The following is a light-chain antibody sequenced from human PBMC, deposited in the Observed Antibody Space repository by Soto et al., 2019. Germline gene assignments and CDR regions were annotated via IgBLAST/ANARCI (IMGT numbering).Light chain of an antibody. CDR2: KAS. CDR3: QHCNSSSEA. V-gene: IGKV1-5*03. Sequence: DIQMTQSPSTLSGSVGDRVTITCRASQTISSWLAWYQQKPGKAPKLLIYKASTLKSGVPSRFSVSGSGTEFNLTISSLQSDDFATYYCQHCNSSSEAFGKGTKVELK. J-gene: IGKJ1*01. CDR1: QTISSW.